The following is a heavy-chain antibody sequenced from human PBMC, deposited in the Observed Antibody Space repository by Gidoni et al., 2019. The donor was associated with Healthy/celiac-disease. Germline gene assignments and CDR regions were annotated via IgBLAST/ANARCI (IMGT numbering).Heavy chain of an antibody. V-gene: IGHV3-30*04. D-gene: IGHD4-4*01. CDR2: ISYDGSNK. CDR1: GFTFSRYA. CDR3: AREATSNSQFDY. J-gene: IGHJ4*02. Sequence: GFTFSRYAMHWVRPAPGKGLEWGAVISYDGSNKYYADSVKGRFTISRDNSKNTLYLQMNSLRAEDTAMYYCAREATSNSQFDYWGQGTLVTVSS.